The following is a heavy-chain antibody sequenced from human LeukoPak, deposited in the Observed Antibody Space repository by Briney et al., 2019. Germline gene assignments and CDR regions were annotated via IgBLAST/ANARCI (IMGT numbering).Heavy chain of an antibody. D-gene: IGHD6-19*01. CDR2: IYYSGST. J-gene: IGHJ5*02. V-gene: IGHV4-31*03. CDR3: ARAKTPSGWFDP. Sequence: SETLSLTCTVSGGSISSGGYYWSWIRQHPGKGLEWIGYIYYSGSTYYNPSLKSRVTISVDTSKNQFSLKLSSVTAADTAVYYCARAKTPSGWFDPWGRGTLVTVSS. CDR1: GGSISSGGYY.